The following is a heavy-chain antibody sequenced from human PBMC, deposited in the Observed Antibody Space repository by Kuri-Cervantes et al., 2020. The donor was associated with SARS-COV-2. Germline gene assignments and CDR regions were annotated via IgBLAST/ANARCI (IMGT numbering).Heavy chain of an antibody. D-gene: IGHD2-2*03. CDR3: ARGLGYCSSTSCPRYYYYMDV. CDR2: INHSGST. Sequence: SETLSLTCTVSGGSISSSSYYWGWIRQPPGKGLEWIGEINHSGSTNYNPSLKSRVTISVDTSKNQFSLKLSSVTAADTAVYYCARGLGYCSSTSCPRYYYYMDVWGKGTTVTVSS. CDR1: GGSISSSSYY. V-gene: IGHV4-39*07. J-gene: IGHJ6*03.